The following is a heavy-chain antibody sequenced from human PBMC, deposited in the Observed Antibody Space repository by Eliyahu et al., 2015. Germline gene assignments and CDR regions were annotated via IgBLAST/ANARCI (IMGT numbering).Heavy chain of an antibody. CDR3: ARGGGVYNYGYLDY. V-gene: IGHV3-21*01. J-gene: IGHJ4*02. Sequence: EVLLVESGGGLVKPGGSXXLSCXXXGFPFSSXRMNWVRQAPGKGLEWVASISRTSEYIHYSDSVRGRFTISRDNANNSLHLEMHSLRAEDSAVYYCARGGGVYNYGYLDYWGQGALVIVSS. CDR2: ISRTSEYI. D-gene: IGHD5-24*01. CDR1: GFPFSSXR.